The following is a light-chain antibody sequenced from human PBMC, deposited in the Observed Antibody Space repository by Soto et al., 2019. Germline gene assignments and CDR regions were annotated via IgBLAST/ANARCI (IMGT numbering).Light chain of an antibody. CDR2: EVT. CDR1: SSDVGGYNY. J-gene: IGLJ3*02. CDR3: GSYTSDSTWV. V-gene: IGLV2-14*01. Sequence: QSALTQPASVSGSPGQSISISCTGTSSDVGGYNYVSWYQQHPGRAPKLIIYEVTNRPSGVSHRFSGSKNANTASLTISGLQAEDAADYYCGSYTSDSTWVFGGATKLTVL.